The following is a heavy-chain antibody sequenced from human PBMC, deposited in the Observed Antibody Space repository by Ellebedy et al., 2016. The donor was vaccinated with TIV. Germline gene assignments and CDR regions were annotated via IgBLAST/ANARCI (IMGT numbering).Heavy chain of an antibody. CDR3: ATPGGYVGGFDQ. J-gene: IGHJ4*02. CDR1: GFTFNSYA. V-gene: IGHV3-23*01. Sequence: GESLKISCAASGFTFNSYAISWVRQAPGKGLEWVSTISTSGGDTYYADSVKGRFTISRDNSKNTLYLQMNSLRAEDTAVYYCATPGGYVGGFDQWGQGTLVIVSS. D-gene: IGHD6-13*01. CDR2: ISTSGGDT.